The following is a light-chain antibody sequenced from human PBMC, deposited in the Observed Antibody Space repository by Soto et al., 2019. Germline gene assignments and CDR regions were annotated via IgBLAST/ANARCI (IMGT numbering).Light chain of an antibody. V-gene: IGLV2-8*01. CDR2: EVT. CDR1: SSDVGGYNY. CDR3: SSYAASNNFHSV. Sequence: QSALTQPPSASGSPGQSVTISCTGTSSDVGGYNYVSWYQQYPGRAPKLMIYEVTKRPSGVPDRFSGSKSGNTASLTVSGHQSGAEADYSCSSYAASNNFHSVFGGGTKSTVL. J-gene: IGLJ2*01.